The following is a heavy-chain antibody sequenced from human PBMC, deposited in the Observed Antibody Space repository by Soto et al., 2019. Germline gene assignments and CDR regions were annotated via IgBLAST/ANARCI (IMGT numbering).Heavy chain of an antibody. D-gene: IGHD5-18*01. J-gene: IGHJ4*02. CDR3: ARLLGYSFGHQEFFDY. Sequence: PGESLKISCTGSGYNFNTYWIGWVRQMPGKGLEWMGIIYPGDFDTRYSQSFQGHFTMSVDKSINTAYLQWNNLETSDTAKYYCARLLGYSFGHQEFFDYWGQGTPVTVSS. V-gene: IGHV5-51*01. CDR1: GYNFNTYW. CDR2: IYPGDFDT.